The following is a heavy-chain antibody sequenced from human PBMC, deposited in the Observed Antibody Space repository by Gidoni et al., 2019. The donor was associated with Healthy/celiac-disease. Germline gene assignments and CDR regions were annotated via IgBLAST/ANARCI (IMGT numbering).Heavy chain of an antibody. Sequence: QLQLQESGPGLVKPSETLSLTCTVSGGSISSSSYYWGWIRQPPGKGLEWIGSIYYSGSTYYNPSLKSRVTISVDTSKNQFSLKLSSVTAADTAVYYCARRDGYSSGWYYFDYWGQGTLVTVSS. CDR3: ARRDGYSSGWYYFDY. J-gene: IGHJ4*02. CDR1: GGSISSSSYY. CDR2: IYYSGST. D-gene: IGHD6-19*01. V-gene: IGHV4-39*01.